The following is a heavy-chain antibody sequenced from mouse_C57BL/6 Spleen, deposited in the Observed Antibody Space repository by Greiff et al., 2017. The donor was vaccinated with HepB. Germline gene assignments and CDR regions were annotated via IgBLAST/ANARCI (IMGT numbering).Heavy chain of an antibody. Sequence: QVQLQQPGAELVRPGTSVKLSCKASGYTFTSYWMHWVKQRPGQGLEWIGVIDPSDSYTNYNQKFKGKATFTVDTSSSTAYMQLSSLTSEDSAVYYCARWYYGSSYGYFDDWGQGTTLTVSS. CDR2: IDPSDSYT. J-gene: IGHJ2*01. CDR3: ARWYYGSSYGYFDD. D-gene: IGHD1-1*01. CDR1: GYTFTSYW. V-gene: IGHV1-59*01.